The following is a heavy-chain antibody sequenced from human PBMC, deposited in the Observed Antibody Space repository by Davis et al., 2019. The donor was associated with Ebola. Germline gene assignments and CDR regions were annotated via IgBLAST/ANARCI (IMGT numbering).Heavy chain of an antibody. CDR2: INHSGST. D-gene: IGHD5-24*01. Sequence: SETLSLTCAVYGGSFSGYYWSWIRQPPGKGLEWIGEINHSGSTNYNPSLKSRVTISGDTSKNQFSLKLASVTATDTAVYYCAGGYNLNFWGQGVLVTVSS. CDR3: AGGYNLNF. V-gene: IGHV4-34*06. CDR1: GGSFSGYY. J-gene: IGHJ4*02.